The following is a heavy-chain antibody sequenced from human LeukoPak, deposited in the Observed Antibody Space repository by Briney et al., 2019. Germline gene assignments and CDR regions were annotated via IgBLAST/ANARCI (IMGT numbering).Heavy chain of an antibody. Sequence: SETLSLTCTVSGDSISSGDYYWSWIRQPAGKGLEWIGRISSSGSTNYNPSLKSRVTISVDTSKNQFSLKLSSVTAADTAVYYCARDRGVGYPDYWGQGTLVTVSS. CDR2: ISSSGST. CDR3: ARDRGVGYPDY. D-gene: IGHD1-26*01. V-gene: IGHV4-61*02. CDR1: GDSISSGDYY. J-gene: IGHJ4*02.